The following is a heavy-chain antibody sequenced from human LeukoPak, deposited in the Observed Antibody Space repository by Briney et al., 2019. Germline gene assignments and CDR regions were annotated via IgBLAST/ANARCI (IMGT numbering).Heavy chain of an antibody. J-gene: IGHJ4*02. CDR2: ISYEGSNK. Sequence: GGSLRLSCAASGFTFSSYAMSWVRQAPGKGPEWVAMISYEGSNKYYPDSVKGRFTISRDNSKNTLYLQMNSLKTEDTAVYYCTGYYFDYWGQGTLVTVSS. V-gene: IGHV3-30*03. CDR3: TGYYFDY. CDR1: GFTFSSYA.